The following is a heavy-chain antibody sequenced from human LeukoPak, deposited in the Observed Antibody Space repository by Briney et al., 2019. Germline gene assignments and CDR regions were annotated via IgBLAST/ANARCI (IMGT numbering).Heavy chain of an antibody. D-gene: IGHD5-12*01. J-gene: IGHJ4*02. Sequence: ASVKVSCKASGYTFTGYYMHWVRQAPGQGLEWMGWINPNSGGTNYAQKFQGRVTMTRDTSISTACMELSRLRSDDTAVYYCARDLSGYGNFDYWGQGTLVTVSS. CDR2: INPNSGGT. CDR3: ARDLSGYGNFDY. V-gene: IGHV1-2*02. CDR1: GYTFTGYY.